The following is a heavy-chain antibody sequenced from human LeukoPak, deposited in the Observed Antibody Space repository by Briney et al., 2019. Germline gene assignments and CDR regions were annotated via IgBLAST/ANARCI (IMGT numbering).Heavy chain of an antibody. CDR2: ISGSGGST. J-gene: IGHJ4*02. CDR1: GFTFSSYG. CDR3: ARREARIFDY. D-gene: IGHD1-26*01. Sequence: GGSLRLSCAASGFTFSSYGMSWVRQAPGKGLEWVSAISGSGGSTYYADPVKGRFTISRDNAKNSLYLQMNSLRAEDAAVYYCARREARIFDYWGQGTLVTVSS. V-gene: IGHV3-23*01.